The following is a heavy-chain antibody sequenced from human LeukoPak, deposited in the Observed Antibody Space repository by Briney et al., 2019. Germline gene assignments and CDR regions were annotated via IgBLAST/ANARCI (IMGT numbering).Heavy chain of an antibody. CDR1: GGSFSGYY. Sequence: SETLSLTCAVYGGSFSGYYWSWIRQPAGKGLEWIGRIYSSGSTDYNPSLKSRVTISVDTSKNQISLKLRSVTAADTAVYYCARWDPGVSYGHPDFWGQGTLVTVSS. D-gene: IGHD5-18*01. V-gene: IGHV4-59*10. CDR3: ARWDPGVSYGHPDF. CDR2: IYSSGST. J-gene: IGHJ4*02.